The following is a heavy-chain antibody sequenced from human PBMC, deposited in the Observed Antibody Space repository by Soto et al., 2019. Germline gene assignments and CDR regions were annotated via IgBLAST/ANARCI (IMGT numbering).Heavy chain of an antibody. J-gene: IGHJ3*02. CDR2: ISPYNGKT. CDR3: ARDIYGGNCCDAFDI. V-gene: IGHV1-18*01. D-gene: IGHD2-15*01. Sequence: QAQLVQSGAEVKKPGASVNISCKASGYTFTNYGFIWVRQAPGHGLEWVGWISPYNGKTGYAQNLQGRVTMTRDKPTSTAYMELRSLRSDDTAVYYCARDIYGGNCCDAFDIWGQGTKVTVSS. CDR1: GYTFTNYG.